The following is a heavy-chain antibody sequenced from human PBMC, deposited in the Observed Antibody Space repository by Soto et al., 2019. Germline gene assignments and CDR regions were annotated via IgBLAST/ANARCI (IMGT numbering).Heavy chain of an antibody. CDR1: GFTFSSYW. V-gene: IGHV3-7*01. CDR2: IKQDGSEK. Sequence: EVQLVESGGGLVQPGGSLRLSCAASGFTFSSYWMSWVRQAPGKGLEWVANIKQDGSEKYYVDSVKGRFTISRDNGKNPPYLEMNSLEAEDTAVYYCASWGGDSKYYFDYWGQGTLVTVSS. J-gene: IGHJ4*02. CDR3: ASWGGDSKYYFDY. D-gene: IGHD2-21*02.